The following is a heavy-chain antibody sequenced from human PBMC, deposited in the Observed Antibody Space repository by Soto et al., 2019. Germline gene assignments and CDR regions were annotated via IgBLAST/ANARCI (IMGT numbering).Heavy chain of an antibody. V-gene: IGHV3-30*16. D-gene: IGHD1-26*01. CDR1: GFTFSNHA. Sequence: QVQLVESGGGVIQPGRSLGLSCAASGFTFSNHARHWVRQCPGKGLEWVARKSYDGGTQLYADSVKGSFTISRDNSKNTLHLHVNSLRTEDTAFYYCVAEVGPKMFAWWGQGTRVNVSS. CDR2: KSYDGGTQ. CDR3: VAEVGPKMFAW. J-gene: IGHJ4*02.